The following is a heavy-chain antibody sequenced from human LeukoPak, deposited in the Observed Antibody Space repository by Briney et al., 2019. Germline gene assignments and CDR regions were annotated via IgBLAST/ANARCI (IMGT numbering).Heavy chain of an antibody. Sequence: GGSLRLSCAASGFTFSSYSMNWVRQPPGKGLEWVSSISSSSSYIYYADSVKGRFTISRDNAKNSLYLQMNSLRAEDTAVYYCARDYYDSSGYVEDWGQGTLVTVSS. CDR1: GFTFSSYS. J-gene: IGHJ4*02. V-gene: IGHV3-21*01. CDR2: ISSSSSYI. CDR3: ARDYYDSSGYVED. D-gene: IGHD3-22*01.